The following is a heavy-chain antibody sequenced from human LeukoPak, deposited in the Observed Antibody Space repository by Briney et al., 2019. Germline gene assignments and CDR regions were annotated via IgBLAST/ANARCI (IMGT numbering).Heavy chain of an antibody. Sequence: QPGGSLRLSCAASGFTFDDYAMPWVRQAPGKGLEWVSGISWNSGSIGYADSVKGRFTFSRDNAKNSLYLQMNSLRAEDTALYYCATSAAAGSEGYFAYWGQGTLVTVSS. CDR2: ISWNSGSI. D-gene: IGHD6-13*01. J-gene: IGHJ4*02. CDR3: ATSAAAGSEGYFAY. V-gene: IGHV3-9*01. CDR1: GFTFDDYA.